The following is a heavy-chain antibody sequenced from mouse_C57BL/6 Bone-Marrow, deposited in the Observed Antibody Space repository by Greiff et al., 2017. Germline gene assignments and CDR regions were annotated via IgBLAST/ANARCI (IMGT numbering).Heavy chain of an antibody. J-gene: IGHJ3*01. CDR3: AGDRRRLRGYAY. D-gene: IGHD2-2*01. CDR1: GFPITSGYY. V-gene: IGHV12-3*01. Sequence: VKLVESGPGLVKPSQSLFLTCSITGFPITSGYYWIWIRQSPGKPLEWMGYITHSGETFYNPSLQSPISITREPSKNQCFLPVNSVTTEDTAMYYCAGDRRRLRGYAYWGQETLVTVSA. CDR2: ITHSGET.